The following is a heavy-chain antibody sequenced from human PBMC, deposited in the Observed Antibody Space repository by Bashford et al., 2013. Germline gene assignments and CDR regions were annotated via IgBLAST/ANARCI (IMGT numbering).Heavy chain of an antibody. Sequence: SVKVSCKASGGTSALCINWLRQAPGQGLEWMGGIISQFGTTNYAPKFQGRVTISADRSTSTTYLDLTGLTSEDTAVYYCASCREGYNYLFYYFDYWGQGTLVTVSS. CDR2: IISQFGTT. D-gene: IGHD5-24*01. V-gene: IGHV1-69*06. CDR3: ASCREGYNYLFYYFDY. J-gene: IGHJ4*02. CDR1: GGTSALC.